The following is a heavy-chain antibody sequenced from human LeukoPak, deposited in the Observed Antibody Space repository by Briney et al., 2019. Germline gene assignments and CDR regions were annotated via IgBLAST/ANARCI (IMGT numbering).Heavy chain of an antibody. J-gene: IGHJ6*03. CDR2: IYTSGST. CDR1: GGPISSYY. D-gene: IGHD2-15*01. V-gene: IGHV4-4*07. Sequence: SETLSLTCTVSGGPISSYYWSWIRQPAGKGLEWIGRIYTSGSTNYNSSLKSRVTMSVDTSKNQFSLKLSSVTAADTAIYYCAKNGDRGAYCSGGSCYPYYYYNMDVWGKGTTVTISS. CDR3: AKNGDRGAYCSGGSCYPYYYYNMDV.